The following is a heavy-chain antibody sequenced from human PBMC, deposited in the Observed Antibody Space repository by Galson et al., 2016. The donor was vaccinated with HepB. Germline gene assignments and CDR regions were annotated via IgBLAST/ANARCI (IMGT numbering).Heavy chain of an antibody. D-gene: IGHD5-18*01. V-gene: IGHV3-13*01. J-gene: IGHJ6*02. CDR3: VREILLVGGYYGMDV. Sequence: SLRLSCAASGFTFSSYDMHWVRQATGKGLEWVSGIDTAGGTSYLGSVKGRFTISRENAKNSLYLQMNSLRVGDTAVYYCVREILLVGGYYGMDVGGQGTTVTVSS. CDR2: IDTAGGT. CDR1: GFTFSSYD.